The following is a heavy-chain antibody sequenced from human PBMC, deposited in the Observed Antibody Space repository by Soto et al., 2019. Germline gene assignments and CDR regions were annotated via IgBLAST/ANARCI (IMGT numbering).Heavy chain of an antibody. CDR1: GYTLTELS. D-gene: IGHD3-3*01. CDR2: FDPEDGET. J-gene: IGHJ3*02. V-gene: IGHV1-24*01. CDR3: ASYVVRFLKWLVPDAFDN. Sequence: GALEMVSCEDSGYTLTELSMHWVRQAPGKGLEWMGGFDPEDGETIYAQKFQGRVTMTEDTSTDTAYMELSSLRSEDTAVYYCASYVVRFLKWLVPDAFDNWG.